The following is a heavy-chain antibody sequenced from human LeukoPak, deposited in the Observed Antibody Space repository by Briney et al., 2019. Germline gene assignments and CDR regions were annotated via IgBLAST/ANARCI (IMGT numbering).Heavy chain of an antibody. Sequence: PGGSLRLSCAASGFTFITYSMNWVRQAPGKGLEWVSSISSSSSYIYYADSVKGRFTISRDNAKNSLYLQMNSLRAEDTAVYYCARAADYDFWSGYGSGMDVWGKGTTVTVSS. D-gene: IGHD3-3*01. CDR3: ARAADYDFWSGYGSGMDV. CDR1: GFTFITYS. V-gene: IGHV3-21*01. J-gene: IGHJ6*03. CDR2: ISSSSSYI.